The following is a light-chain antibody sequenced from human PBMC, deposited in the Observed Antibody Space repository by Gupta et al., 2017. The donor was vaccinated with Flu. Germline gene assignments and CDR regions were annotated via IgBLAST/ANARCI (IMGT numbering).Light chain of an antibody. Sequence: DSQITQSPSSLSGSVVDSATITCRESHSISIYLNWYQQKPGKAPKLLIYTASSLQSGVLSMFSRSRSGTDFTLTMSSRQPEDLATYYCQQSDSTAPTFPQGS. CDR2: TAS. V-gene: IGKV1-39*01. J-gene: IGKJ1*01. CDR1: HSISIY. CDR3: QQSDSTAPT.